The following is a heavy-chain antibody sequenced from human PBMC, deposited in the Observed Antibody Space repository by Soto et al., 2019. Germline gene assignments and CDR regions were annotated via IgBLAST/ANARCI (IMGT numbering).Heavy chain of an antibody. J-gene: IGHJ4*02. CDR3: ARDKPFSAGY. D-gene: IGHD3-3*02. CDR2: INPNGGGT. CDR1: GYTFLDFY. V-gene: IGHV1-46*01. Sequence: QVQLVQSGTEVKKPGASVKVSCKASGYTFLDFYIHWVRQAPGQGLEWMGFINPNGGGTTYPQQFEGRLPMTGAPSTSTVYMELISLRSEDTAMYYCARDKPFSAGYWGQGTLVT.